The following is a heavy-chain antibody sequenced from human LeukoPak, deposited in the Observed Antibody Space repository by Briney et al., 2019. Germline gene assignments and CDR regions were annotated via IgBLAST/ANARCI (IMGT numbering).Heavy chain of an antibody. V-gene: IGHV4-30-2*01. CDR1: GGSISSGGYS. CDR3: ARGSSGYDSKNYFDY. D-gene: IGHD5-12*01. CDR2: IYHSGST. Sequence: SQTLSLTCAVSGGSISSGGYSWSWIRQPPGKGLEWIGYIYHSGSTYYNPSLKSRVTISVDRSKNQFSPKLSSVTAADTAVYYCARGSSGYDSKNYFDYWGQGTLVTVSS. J-gene: IGHJ4*02.